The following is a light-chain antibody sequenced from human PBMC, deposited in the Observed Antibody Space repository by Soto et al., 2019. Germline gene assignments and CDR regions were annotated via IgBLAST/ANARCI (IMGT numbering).Light chain of an antibody. CDR1: RSNIGNDY. Sequence: QAVVTQPPSVSAAPGQKVAISCSGSRSNIGNDYVSWYQQLPGTAPKLLIYDNNKRPSGIPDRFSGSKSGTSATLGITGLQTGDEADYYCETWDSSLSAVVFGGGTKLTVL. V-gene: IGLV1-51*01. J-gene: IGLJ2*01. CDR2: DNN. CDR3: ETWDSSLSAVV.